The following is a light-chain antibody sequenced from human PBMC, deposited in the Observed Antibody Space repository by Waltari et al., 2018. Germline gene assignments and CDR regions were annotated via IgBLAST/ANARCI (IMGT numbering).Light chain of an antibody. Sequence: QSALTQPASVSGSPGQSITISCTGSRSDVGRYDLVSWYQHHPDKAPQVIIFEDSKRPSGVSNRFSGSKSGNTASLTISGLQAEDGADYYCCSYADSRTWVFGGGTKLTVL. CDR1: RSDVGRYDL. J-gene: IGLJ3*02. CDR2: EDS. V-gene: IGLV2-23*01. CDR3: CSYADSRTWV.